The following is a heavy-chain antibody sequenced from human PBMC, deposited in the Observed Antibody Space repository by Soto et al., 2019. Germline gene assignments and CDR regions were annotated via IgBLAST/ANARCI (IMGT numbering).Heavy chain of an antibody. CDR1: GYTFTSYG. CDR2: ISAYNGNT. Sequence: ASVKVSCKASGYTFTSYGISWVRQAPGQGLEWMGWISAYNGNTKYAQKLQGRVTITTDTSASTAYMELSSLRSEDTAVYYCARGPGGPDGPGDYWGQGTLVTVSS. V-gene: IGHV1-18*01. D-gene: IGHD2-15*01. CDR3: ARGPGGPDGPGDY. J-gene: IGHJ4*02.